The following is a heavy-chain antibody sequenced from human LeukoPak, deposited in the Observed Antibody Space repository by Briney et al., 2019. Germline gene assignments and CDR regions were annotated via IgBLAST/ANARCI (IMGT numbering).Heavy chain of an antibody. J-gene: IGHJ4*02. CDR1: GYTFTGYY. CDR2: ISAYNGNT. Sequence: GASVKVSCKASGYTFTGYYMHWVRQAPGQGLEWMGWISAYNGNTNYAQKLQGRVTMTTDTSTSTAYMELRSLRSDDTAVYYCARDRVSSSSWFDYWGQGTLVTVSS. V-gene: IGHV1-18*04. D-gene: IGHD6-13*01. CDR3: ARDRVSSSSWFDY.